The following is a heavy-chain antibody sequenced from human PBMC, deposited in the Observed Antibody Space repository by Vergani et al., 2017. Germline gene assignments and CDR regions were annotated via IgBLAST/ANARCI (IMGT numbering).Heavy chain of an antibody. CDR2: INAGNHDT. Sequence: QVQLVQSGAEVKNPGASVKVSCKSSGYTFTSYAIHWVRQAPGQSLEWMGCINAGNHDTEYSQTFQGRVTLTGDKSASTAYMELSSLRSEDTAVYYCARDGVNPPDDAFDIWGQGTMVTVSS. CDR1: GYTFTSYA. CDR3: ARDGVNPPDDAFDI. J-gene: IGHJ3*02. V-gene: IGHV1-3*01. D-gene: IGHD3-16*02.